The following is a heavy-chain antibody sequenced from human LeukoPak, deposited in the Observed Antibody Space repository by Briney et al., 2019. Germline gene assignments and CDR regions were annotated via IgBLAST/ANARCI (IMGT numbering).Heavy chain of an antibody. CDR3: ARGRDRSKAGDL. CDR2: IHPHGIF. V-gene: IGHV4-34*01. D-gene: IGHD5-24*01. Sequence: SETLSLTCAVHGGSCDDYYCSWIRQPPGKGLEWIGEIHPHGIFYYNSSLTSRVTISIDTSKSQFSLRLTSVTAADTALYYCARGRDRSKAGDLWGQGSLVIVAS. J-gene: IGHJ5*02. CDR1: GGSCDDYY.